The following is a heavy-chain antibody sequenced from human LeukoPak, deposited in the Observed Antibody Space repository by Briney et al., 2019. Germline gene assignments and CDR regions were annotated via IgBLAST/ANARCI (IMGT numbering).Heavy chain of an antibody. D-gene: IGHD3-22*01. Sequence: PGGSLRLSCETSGFSFSTYWMAWVRQPPGKGLEWVANIRQDGSEKYYVDSVKGRFTISRDIAKQSVFLQMNSLRAEDTAVYYCARGLITMIVVVDYWGQGTLVTVSS. V-gene: IGHV3-7*01. CDR2: IRQDGSEK. J-gene: IGHJ4*02. CDR1: GFSFSTYW. CDR3: ARGLITMIVVVDY.